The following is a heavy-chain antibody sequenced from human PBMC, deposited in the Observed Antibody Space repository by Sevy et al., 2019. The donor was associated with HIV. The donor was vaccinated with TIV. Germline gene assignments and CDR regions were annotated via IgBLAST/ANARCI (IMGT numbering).Heavy chain of an antibody. Sequence: GGSLRLSCAASGFTVSSYYMSWVRQAPGKGLEWVSLIYTGGATYYADSVMGRFTISKDNSKNTVFLQMDGLRTEDTAVYYCARDVGAYCGDDCFLGWFDSWGQGALVTVSS. CDR1: GFTVSSYY. J-gene: IGHJ5*01. CDR3: ARDVGAYCGDDCFLGWFDS. V-gene: IGHV3-66*02. CDR2: IYTGGAT. D-gene: IGHD2-21*02.